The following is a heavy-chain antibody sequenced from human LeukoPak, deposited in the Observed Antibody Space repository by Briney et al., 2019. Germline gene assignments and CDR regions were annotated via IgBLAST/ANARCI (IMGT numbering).Heavy chain of an antibody. J-gene: IGHJ4*02. CDR1: GYSFTAFY. D-gene: IGHD5-12*01. V-gene: IGHV1-2*02. CDR3: ARTIVAPIRWVDY. Sequence: ASVKVSCKASGYSFTAFYIHWVRQAPGQGLEWMGWIHPRSGDTNYAYKFQGRVTMTRDTSISTASMELIRLTSDDTAVYYCARTIVAPIRWVDYWGQGTLVTVSS. CDR2: IHPRSGDT.